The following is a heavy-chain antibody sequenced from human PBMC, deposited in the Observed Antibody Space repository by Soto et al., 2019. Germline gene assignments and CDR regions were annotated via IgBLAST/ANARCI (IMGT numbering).Heavy chain of an antibody. CDR2: IKHGGSS. CDR3: ARGGSSDWQVALDI. J-gene: IGHJ3*02. CDR1: AGSFSHYY. Sequence: QVQQQPWGAGLLKPSETLSLTCTVYAGSFSHYYWNWIRQSPGKGVGWIGKIKHGGSSSYNPSLRSRVSISVDMYKNQFSLTLSSVTAADTAVYYCARGGSSDWQVALDIWGQGTMVPVSS. D-gene: IGHD6-19*01. V-gene: IGHV4-34*01.